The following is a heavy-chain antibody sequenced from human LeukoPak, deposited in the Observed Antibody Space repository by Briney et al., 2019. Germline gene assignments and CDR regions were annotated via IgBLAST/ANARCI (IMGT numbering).Heavy chain of an antibody. CDR2: ISYDGSNK. J-gene: IGHJ4*02. D-gene: IGHD3-16*01. Sequence: GGSLRLSCAASGFTFSSYAMHWVRQAPGKGLEWVAVISYDGSNKYYADSVKGRFTISRDNSKNTLYLQVNSLRAEDTAVYYCARGTPRLDFRGGNDYWGQGTLVTVSS. V-gene: IGHV3-30-3*01. CDR1: GFTFSSYA. CDR3: ARGTPRLDFRGGNDY.